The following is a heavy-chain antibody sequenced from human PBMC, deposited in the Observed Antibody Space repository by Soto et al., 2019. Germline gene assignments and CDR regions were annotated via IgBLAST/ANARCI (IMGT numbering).Heavy chain of an antibody. CDR3: ARHSSYSYDSSGYYGDI. J-gene: IGHJ3*02. CDR1: GYSFTSYW. V-gene: IGHV5-51*01. D-gene: IGHD3-22*01. Sequence: GESLKISCKGSGYSFTSYWIGWVRQMPGKGLEWMGIIYPGDSDTRYSPSFQGQVTISADKSISTAYLQWSSLKASDTAMYYCARHSSYSYDSSGYYGDIWGQGTMVTV. CDR2: IYPGDSDT.